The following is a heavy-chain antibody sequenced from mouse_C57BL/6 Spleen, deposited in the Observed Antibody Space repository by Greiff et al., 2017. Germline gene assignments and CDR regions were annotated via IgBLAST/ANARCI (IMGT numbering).Heavy chain of an antibody. CDR3: ARSAGGNYYFDY. CDR2: IDPSDSYT. Sequence: QVQLQQPGAELVMPGASVKLSCKASGYTFTSYWMHWVKQRPGQGLEWIGEIDPSDSYTNYNQKFKGKSTLTVDKSSSTAYMQLSSLTSEDSAVYYCARSAGGNYYFDYWGQGTTLTVSS. D-gene: IGHD2-1*01. J-gene: IGHJ2*01. V-gene: IGHV1-69*01. CDR1: GYTFTSYW.